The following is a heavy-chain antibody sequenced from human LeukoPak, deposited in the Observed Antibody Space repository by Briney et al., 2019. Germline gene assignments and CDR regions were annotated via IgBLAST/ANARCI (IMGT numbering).Heavy chain of an antibody. V-gene: IGHV3-30*03. D-gene: IGHD3-3*01. J-gene: IGHJ3*02. Sequence: GGSLRLSCAASGFTFSSYGMHWVRQAPGKGLEWVAVISYDGSNKYYVDSVMGRFTISRDNSKNTLYLEMNSLRPEDTAVYYCARGFPDKSHDFWSGYYGSGLDIWGQGTMVTVSS. CDR2: ISYDGSNK. CDR1: GFTFSSYG. CDR3: ARGFPDKSHDFWSGYYGSGLDI.